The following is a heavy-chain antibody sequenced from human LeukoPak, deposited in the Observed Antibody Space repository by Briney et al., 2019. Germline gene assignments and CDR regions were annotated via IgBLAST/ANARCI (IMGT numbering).Heavy chain of an antibody. V-gene: IGHV4-30-4*07. CDR1: GGSISSGTYS. CDR3: ARLRYYGSGSYPMTGNWFDP. CDR2: IYYSGTT. D-gene: IGHD3-10*01. Sequence: SETLSLTCAVSGGSISSGTYSWSWIRQPPGKGLEWIGYIYYSGTTYYNPSLKSRVTISVDTSKNQFSVKLSSVTAADTAVYYCARLRYYGSGSYPMTGNWFDPWGQGTLVTVSS. J-gene: IGHJ5*02.